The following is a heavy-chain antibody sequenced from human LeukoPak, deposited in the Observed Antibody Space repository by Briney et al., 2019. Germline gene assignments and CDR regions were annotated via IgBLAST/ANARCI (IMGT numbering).Heavy chain of an antibody. J-gene: IGHJ4*02. CDR1: AYSFTSYW. D-gene: IGHD3-22*01. CDR2: IYPGDSDT. CDR3: ARLHDSSGYYFGY. V-gene: IGHV5-51*01. Sequence: GESLKISCKGSAYSFTSYWIGWVRQLPGKGLEWMGIIYPGDSDTRYSPSFQGQVTISADKSISTAYLQWSSLKASDTAMYYCARLHDSSGYYFGYWGQGTLVTVSS.